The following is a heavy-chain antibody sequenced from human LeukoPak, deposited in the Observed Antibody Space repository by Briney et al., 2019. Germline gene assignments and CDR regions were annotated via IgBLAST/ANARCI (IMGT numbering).Heavy chain of an antibody. CDR1: DGSINIYY. CDR2: IYNSGST. D-gene: IGHD5-18*01. V-gene: IGHV4-59*01. J-gene: IGHJ4*02. CDR3: ARGYNYGAHYWFDY. Sequence: SETLSLTCTVSDGSINIYYWSWIRQAPGKGLEWIGYIYNSGSTNYNPSLRRRVTISMDTSKIQFSLRLTSVTAADTAMYYCARGYNYGAHYWFDYWGQGTLVTVSS.